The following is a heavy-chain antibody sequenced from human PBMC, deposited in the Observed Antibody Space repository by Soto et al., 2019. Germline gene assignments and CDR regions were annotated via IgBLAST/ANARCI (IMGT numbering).Heavy chain of an antibody. CDR3: ARNGAYSQDC. V-gene: IGHV4-4*02. CDR2: ILHTGGT. J-gene: IGHJ4*02. D-gene: IGHD5-18*01. Sequence: SETLSLTCDIFGCSVSSGHWWSWVRQPPGKGLEWIGEILHTGGTSYNPSLKSRVTMSVDNSNNQFSLSLTSVTAADTAVYYCARNGAYSQDCWGQGMLVTVSS. CDR1: GCSVSSGHW.